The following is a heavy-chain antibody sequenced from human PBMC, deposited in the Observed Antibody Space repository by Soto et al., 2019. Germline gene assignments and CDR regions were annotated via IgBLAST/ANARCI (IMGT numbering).Heavy chain of an antibody. CDR1: GGSIGNYY. CDR3: ARDRTFSGRFHATWFDP. Sequence: SSETLSLTCTVSGGSIGNYYWSWIRQPPGKGLEWIGYIYYSGSTNYNPSLKSRVTMSIDTSKNQFSLKLSSVTAADTAVYYCARDRTFSGRFHATWFDPWGQGTLVTVSS. V-gene: IGHV4-59*01. D-gene: IGHD1-26*01. J-gene: IGHJ5*02. CDR2: IYYSGST.